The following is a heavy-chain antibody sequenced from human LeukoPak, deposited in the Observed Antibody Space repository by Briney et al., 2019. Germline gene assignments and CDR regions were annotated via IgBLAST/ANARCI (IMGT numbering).Heavy chain of an antibody. V-gene: IGHV1-46*02. Sequence: GASVKVSCKASGYTFNSYYIHWVRQAPGQGLEWMGIINTSSGSTKYPQKFQGRVTMTRDMSTITVYMELSSLRSEDTAVYYCARGIATGYDFWSGYPYTAYYYYYMDVWGKGTTVTVSS. D-gene: IGHD3-3*01. CDR1: GYTFNSYY. CDR3: ARGIATGYDFWSGYPYTAYYYYYMDV. CDR2: INTSSGST. J-gene: IGHJ6*03.